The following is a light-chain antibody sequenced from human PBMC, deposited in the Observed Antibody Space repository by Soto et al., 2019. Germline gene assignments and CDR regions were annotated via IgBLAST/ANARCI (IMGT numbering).Light chain of an antibody. Sequence: EILMTQSPVTLSVSPGERATLSCRASQSVGSNLAWYQQKPGQAPRLLISGASTRATGIPARFSGSGSGTEFTLTIRSLQSEDFAVYYCQQYSNWPRGTFGPGTKVEIK. CDR3: QQYSNWPRGT. J-gene: IGKJ1*01. CDR2: GAS. V-gene: IGKV3-15*01. CDR1: QSVGSN.